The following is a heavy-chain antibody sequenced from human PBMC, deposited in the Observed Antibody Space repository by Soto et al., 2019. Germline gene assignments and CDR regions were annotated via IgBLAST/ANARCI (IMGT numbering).Heavy chain of an antibody. CDR2: ISAYNGNT. Sequence: ASVKVSCKASGYTFTSYGISWVRQAPGQGLEWMGWISAYNGNTNYSQKFQGRVTMTTDTSTSTAYMELSSLRSEDTAVYYCARVRGPSYYYYYMDVWGKGTTVTVSS. V-gene: IGHV1-18*01. D-gene: IGHD3-10*01. CDR3: ARVRGPSYYYYYMDV. CDR1: GYTFTSYG. J-gene: IGHJ6*03.